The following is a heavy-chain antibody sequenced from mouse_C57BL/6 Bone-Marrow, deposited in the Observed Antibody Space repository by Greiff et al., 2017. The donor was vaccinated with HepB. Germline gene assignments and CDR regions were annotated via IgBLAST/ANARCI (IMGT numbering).Heavy chain of an antibody. CDR2: IRLKSDNYAT. V-gene: IGHV6-3*01. Sequence: EVKLVESGGGLVQPGGSMKLSCVASGFTFSNYWMNWVRQSPEKGLEWVAQIRLKSDNYATHYAESVKGRFTISRDDSKSSVYLQMNNLRAEDTGIYYCTDYYGSSYGYWGQGTTRTVSS. D-gene: IGHD1-1*01. J-gene: IGHJ2*01. CDR1: GFTFSNYW. CDR3: TDYYGSSYGY.